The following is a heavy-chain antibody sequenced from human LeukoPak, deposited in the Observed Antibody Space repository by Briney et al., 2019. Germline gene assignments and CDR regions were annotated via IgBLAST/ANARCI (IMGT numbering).Heavy chain of an antibody. D-gene: IGHD6-13*01. CDR2: FSATDGSA. CDR1: GFTVSSYG. J-gene: IGHJ3*01. CDR3: AKARIAAAGTGAFDV. V-gene: IGHV3-23*01. Sequence: GSLRLSCAASGFTVSSYGMTWVRQAPGKGLEWVSAFSATDGSAQYAESVRGRFTISRDNSKNSLYLQMNSLRDEDTAVYFCAKARIAAAGTGAFDVWGQGTMVTVSS.